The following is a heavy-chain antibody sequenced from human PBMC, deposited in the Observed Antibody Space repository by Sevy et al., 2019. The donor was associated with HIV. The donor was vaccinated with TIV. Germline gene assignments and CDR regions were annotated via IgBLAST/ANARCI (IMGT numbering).Heavy chain of an antibody. CDR3: AGEGYYYRSGTYRPPNYYGMDV. J-gene: IGHJ6*02. Sequence: ASVKVSCKASGYTFSSYGISWVRQAPGQGLEWMGWISDYNGYTNYAHKFQGRVTMSTENSTGTAYMELRSLRSDDTAVYFCAGEGYYYRSGTYRPPNYYGMDVWGQGTAVTVSS. D-gene: IGHD3-10*01. CDR2: ISDYNGYT. V-gene: IGHV1-18*01. CDR1: GYTFSSYG.